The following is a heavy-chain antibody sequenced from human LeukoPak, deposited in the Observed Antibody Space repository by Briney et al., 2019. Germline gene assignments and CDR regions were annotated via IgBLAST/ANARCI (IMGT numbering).Heavy chain of an antibody. D-gene: IGHD6-19*01. CDR2: VSSSGDNR. Sequence: GGSLRLPCAASGFTFSSYDMHWVRQAPGKGLEWVSGVSSSGDNRHYADSVKGRFTISRDNSNNTLYLHTNSLRAEDTAVYYCVKGGWLDNWGQGTLVTVSS. CDR3: VKGGWLDN. J-gene: IGHJ4*02. CDR1: GFTFSSYD. V-gene: IGHV3-23*01.